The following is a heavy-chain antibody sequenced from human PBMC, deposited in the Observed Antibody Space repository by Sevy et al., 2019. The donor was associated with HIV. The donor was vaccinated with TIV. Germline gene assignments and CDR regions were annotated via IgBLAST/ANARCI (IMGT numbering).Heavy chain of an antibody. D-gene: IGHD1-7*01. CDR2: SFYSRST. CDR3: ARGDPELFYGMDV. Sequence: SETLSLTCTVSGDSISGYYWNWIRRPPGKGLEWIGYSFYSRSTTYNPSLKSRVTISKDTSKNQFSLKLTSVTAADTAVYYSARGDPELFYGMDVWGQGTTVTVSS. V-gene: IGHV4-59*01. CDR1: GDSISGYY. J-gene: IGHJ6*02.